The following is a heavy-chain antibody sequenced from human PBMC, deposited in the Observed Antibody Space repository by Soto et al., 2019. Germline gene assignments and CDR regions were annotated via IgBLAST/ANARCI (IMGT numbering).Heavy chain of an antibody. CDR1: GYTFTGYA. V-gene: IGHV1-18*01. CDR3: ARSGEEIAAAVYFYYYGMDV. D-gene: IGHD6-13*01. Sequence: GASVKVSCKASGYTFTGYAISWVRQAPGQGLEWLGWISVYNGDTKYAQKLQGRVTMTTDTSTSTAYMELRSLRSDDRAVYYCARSGEEIAAAVYFYYYGMDVWGQGTTVTVSS. CDR2: ISVYNGDT. J-gene: IGHJ6*02.